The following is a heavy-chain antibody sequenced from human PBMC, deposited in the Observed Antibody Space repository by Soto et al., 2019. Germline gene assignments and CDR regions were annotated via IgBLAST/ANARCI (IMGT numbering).Heavy chain of an antibody. CDR3: TREPIFGVVTDAFDI. D-gene: IGHD3-3*01. Sequence: PGGSLRLSCTASGFTFGDYAMSWFRQAPGKGLEWVGVIRSKAYGGTIEYAASVKGRFTISRDDSKSIAYLQMISLKAEDTAVYYCTREPIFGVVTDAFDIWGQGTMVTVSS. CDR2: IRSKAYGGTI. V-gene: IGHV3-49*03. J-gene: IGHJ3*02. CDR1: GFTFGDYA.